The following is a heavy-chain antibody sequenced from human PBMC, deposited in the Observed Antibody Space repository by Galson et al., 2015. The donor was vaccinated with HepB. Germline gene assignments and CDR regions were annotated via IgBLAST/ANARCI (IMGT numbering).Heavy chain of an antibody. CDR1: GFGFSSYG. Sequence: SLRLSCAASGFGFSSYGMHWVRQAPGTGLEWVAAVSNAGINKYYSASLKGRFTISRDNSKNTLYLQMNSPRVEDTAVYYCARGRNYYDSTGSYDHWGQGTLVTVSS. V-gene: IGHV3-30*03. CDR3: ARGRNYYDSTGSYDH. J-gene: IGHJ4*02. D-gene: IGHD3-22*01. CDR2: VSNAGINK.